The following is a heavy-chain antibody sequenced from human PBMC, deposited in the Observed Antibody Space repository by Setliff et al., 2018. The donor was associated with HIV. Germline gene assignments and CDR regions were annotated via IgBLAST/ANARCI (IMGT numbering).Heavy chain of an antibody. Sequence: SETLSLTCTISGGSFGVYRWSWIRQSAGRGLEWIGRIDSSGTTDYKPSLKGRVAISVDTSRNQFSLRVTSVTAADTAVYFCARDRHSSGLGSYGPWGPGIXVTVSS. V-gene: IGHV4-4*07. CDR3: ARDRHSSGLGSYGP. D-gene: IGHD3-10*01. CDR2: IDSSGTT. J-gene: IGHJ5*02. CDR1: GGSFGVYR.